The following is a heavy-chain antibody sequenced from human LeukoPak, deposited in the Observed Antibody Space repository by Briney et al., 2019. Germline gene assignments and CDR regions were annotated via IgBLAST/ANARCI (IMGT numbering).Heavy chain of an antibody. V-gene: IGHV4-59*01. CDR1: GGSISSYY. CDR3: ARDFRGSGAFDI. D-gene: IGHD1-26*01. J-gene: IGHJ3*02. Sequence: SETLSLTCTVSGGSISSYYWTWIRQPPGKGLEWIGYVYYSGSTNYNPSLKSRVTISVDTSKNQFSLKLSSVTAADTAVYYCARDFRGSGAFDIWGQGTMVTVSS. CDR2: VYYSGST.